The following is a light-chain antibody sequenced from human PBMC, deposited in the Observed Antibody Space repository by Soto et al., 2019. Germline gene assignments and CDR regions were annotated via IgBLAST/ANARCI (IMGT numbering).Light chain of an antibody. V-gene: IGKV3-20*01. CDR3: QQWRT. CDR2: GAS. J-gene: IGKJ1*01. Sequence: EIVLTQSPGTLSLSPGERATLSCRASQSVSSSYLAWYQQKPGQAPRLLIYGASSRATGIPDRFSGSGSGTDFTLTISRLEPEDFAVYYCQQWRTFGQGTKXEIK. CDR1: QSVSSSY.